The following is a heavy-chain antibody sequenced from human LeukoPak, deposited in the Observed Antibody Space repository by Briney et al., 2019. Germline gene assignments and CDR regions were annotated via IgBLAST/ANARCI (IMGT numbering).Heavy chain of an antibody. CDR1: GFTFSSYS. CDR2: IYSGGST. D-gene: IGHD6-19*01. J-gene: IGHJ4*02. V-gene: IGHV3-53*01. CDR3: ARDLFSSGWTQGY. Sequence: GGSLRLSCAASGFTFSSYSMNWVRQAPGKGLEWVSVIYSGGSTYYADSVKGRFTTSRDNSKNTLYLQMNSLRAEDTAVYYCARDLFSSGWTQGYWGQGTLVTVSS.